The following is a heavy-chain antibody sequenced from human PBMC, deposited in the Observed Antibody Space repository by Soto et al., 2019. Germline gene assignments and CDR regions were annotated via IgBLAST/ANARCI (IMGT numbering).Heavy chain of an antibody. CDR1: GFTFSSYW. J-gene: IGHJ6*03. CDR2: IKQDGSEK. D-gene: IGHD6-13*01. V-gene: IGHV3-7*03. CDR3: ARDSSSSWFDYYYYYYMDV. Sequence: GGSLRLSCAASGFTFSSYWMSWVRQAPGKGLEWVANIKQDGSEKYYVDSVKGRFTISRDNAKNSLYLQMNSLRAEDTAVYSCARDSSSSWFDYYYYYYMDVWGKGTTVTVSS.